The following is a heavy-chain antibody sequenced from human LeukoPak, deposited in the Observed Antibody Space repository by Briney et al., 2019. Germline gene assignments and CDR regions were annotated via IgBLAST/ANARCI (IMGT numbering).Heavy chain of an antibody. Sequence: PGGSLRLSCAASGFTVSSNYMSWVRQAPGKGLEWVSIIYSGGSTYYADSVKGRFTISGDNAENSLYLQMNSLRAEDTAVYYCATYCSSTSCYKTRYMDVWGQGATVTVSS. CDR1: GFTVSSNY. V-gene: IGHV3-66*01. D-gene: IGHD2-2*01. CDR3: ATYCSSTSCYKTRYMDV. J-gene: IGHJ6*02. CDR2: IYSGGST.